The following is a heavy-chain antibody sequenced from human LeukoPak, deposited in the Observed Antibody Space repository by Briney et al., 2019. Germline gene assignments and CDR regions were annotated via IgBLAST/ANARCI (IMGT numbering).Heavy chain of an antibody. CDR2: INPNSGIP. CDR3: ARDPVGGTHYFGY. V-gene: IGHV1-2*02. Sequence: ASVKVSCKASGYTFIDYYIHWVRQAPGQGLEWMGWINPNSGIPNYAQKFLGRVTMTRDTSMSTAYMALSRLTSDDTAVYYCARDPVGGTHYFGYWGQGNLVTVSS. J-gene: IGHJ4*01. CDR1: GYTFIDYY. D-gene: IGHD1-26*01.